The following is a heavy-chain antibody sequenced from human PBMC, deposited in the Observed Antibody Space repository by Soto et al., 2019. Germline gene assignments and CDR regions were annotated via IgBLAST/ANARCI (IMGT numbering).Heavy chain of an antibody. D-gene: IGHD1-26*01. CDR2: ISSNGGST. V-gene: IGHV3-64*01. CDR1: GFTFSSYA. Sequence: SLRLSCAASGFTFSSYAMHWVRQAPGKGLEYVSAISSNGGSTYYANSVKGRFTISRDNSKNTLYLQMGSLRAEDMAVYYCARGGGSYFFDYWGQGTLVTVS. J-gene: IGHJ4*02. CDR3: ARGGGSYFFDY.